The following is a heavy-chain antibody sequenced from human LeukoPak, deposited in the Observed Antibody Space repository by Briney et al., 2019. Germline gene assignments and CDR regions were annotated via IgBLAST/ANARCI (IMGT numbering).Heavy chain of an antibody. V-gene: IGHV1-18*01. Sequence: ASVKVSCKASGYTFTSYGISWVRQAPGQGLEWMGWISAYNGNTNYAQKLQGRVTMTTDTSTSTAYMELRSLRSDDTAVYYCARDLRIVVVSRYFQHWGQGTLVTVSS. CDR2: ISAYNGNT. CDR3: ARDLRIVVVSRYFQH. D-gene: IGHD3-22*01. CDR1: GYTFTSYG. J-gene: IGHJ1*01.